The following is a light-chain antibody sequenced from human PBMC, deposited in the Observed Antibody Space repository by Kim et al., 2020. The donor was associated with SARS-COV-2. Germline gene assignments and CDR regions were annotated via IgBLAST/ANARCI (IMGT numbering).Light chain of an antibody. CDR2: DAV. Sequence: LSESIGDRVTITCRASQDIRDKLSWFQHKPGQAPTVLIYDAVTLQTGVPSRFSGSGSGTDFTFTISRLQPEDFATYYCQQYDSDHSFGQGTKLEI. CDR1: QDIRDK. CDR3: QQYDSDHS. J-gene: IGKJ2*03. V-gene: IGKV1-33*01.